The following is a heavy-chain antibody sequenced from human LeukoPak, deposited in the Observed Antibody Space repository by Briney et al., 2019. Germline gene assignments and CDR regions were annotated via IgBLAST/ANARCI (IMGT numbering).Heavy chain of an antibody. V-gene: IGHV4-4*07. Sequence: SETLSLTCSVSGGSISRDSGGSISTIYWTWIRLVAGKGLEWLGRIFASGHINYNPFLRSRISMSVDTSENQFSLKLSSVTAADTAVYYCARGWAPRGEKSSFDQWGQGTLVTVSS. CDR2: IFASGHI. CDR3: ARGWAPRGEKSSFDQ. CDR1: GGSISRDSGGSISTIY. J-gene: IGHJ4*02. D-gene: IGHD3-10*01.